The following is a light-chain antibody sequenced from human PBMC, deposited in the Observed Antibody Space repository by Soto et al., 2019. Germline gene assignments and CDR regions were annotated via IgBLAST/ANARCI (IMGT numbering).Light chain of an antibody. CDR2: GAS. V-gene: IGKV3-20*01. CDR1: QSVSSSY. J-gene: IGKJ1*01. Sequence: EIVLTQSPGTLSLSPGEIATLSCRASQSVSSSYLAWYQQKPGQAPRRLIYGASSRAIGIPDRFSGSGSGTDFTLTISSLEPEDFAVYYCQQYGSSPWTFGQGTKVEIK. CDR3: QQYGSSPWT.